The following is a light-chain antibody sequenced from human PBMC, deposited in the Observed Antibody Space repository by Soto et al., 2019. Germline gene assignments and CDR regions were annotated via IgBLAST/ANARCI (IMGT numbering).Light chain of an antibody. V-gene: IGKV3-15*01. J-gene: IGKJ2*01. CDR3: QPDTDWLPYT. Sequence: THARRSLPDTTGERATLSCRASQSVSSNLAWYQQKPGQAPRLLIYGASTRATGIPARFSGSGSGTEFTLTISGLQSEEAAVHYCQPDTDWLPYTSAQRSKVDI. CDR2: GAS. CDR1: QSVSSN.